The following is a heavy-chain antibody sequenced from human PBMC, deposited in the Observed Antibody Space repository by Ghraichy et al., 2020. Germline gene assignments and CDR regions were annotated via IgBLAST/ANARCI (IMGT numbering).Heavy chain of an antibody. Sequence: GGSLRLSCAASGFTFSSYSMNWVRQAPGKGLEWVSSISSSSSYIYYADSVKGRFTISRDNAKNSLYLQMNSLRAEDTAVYYCARDNQSGTWYYDYVWGSYRFVYFDYWGQGTLVTVSS. CDR2: ISSSSSYI. CDR3: ARDNQSGTWYYDYVWGSYRFVYFDY. J-gene: IGHJ4*02. CDR1: GFTFSSYS. V-gene: IGHV3-21*01. D-gene: IGHD3-16*02.